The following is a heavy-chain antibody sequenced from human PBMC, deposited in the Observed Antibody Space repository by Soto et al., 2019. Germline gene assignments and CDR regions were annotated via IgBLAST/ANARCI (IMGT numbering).Heavy chain of an antibody. Sequence: SETLSLTCTVSGGSISSGNYYWGWIRQPPGKGLEWIGYIYYSGSTYYNPSLKSRVTISVDTSKNQFSLKLSSVTAADTAVYYCARAPFDTGDYYGMDVWGQGTTVTVSS. D-gene: IGHD1-26*01. J-gene: IGHJ6*02. V-gene: IGHV4-30-4*08. CDR2: IYYSGST. CDR1: GGSISSGNYY. CDR3: ARAPFDTGDYYGMDV.